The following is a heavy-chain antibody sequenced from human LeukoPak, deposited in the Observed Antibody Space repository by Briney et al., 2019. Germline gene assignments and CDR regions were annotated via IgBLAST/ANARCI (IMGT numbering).Heavy chain of an antibody. CDR3: ARHHVTMIVVVSTDGDWFDP. J-gene: IGHJ5*02. CDR1: GGSISGYY. V-gene: IGHV4-4*07. Sequence: PSETLSLTCTVSGGSISGYYWSWIRQPAGKGLEWIGRIYSSGSTNDNPSLRSRVTMSVDTSKNQFSLKLSSVTAADTAVYYCARHHVTMIVVVSTDGDWFDPWGQGTLVTVSS. CDR2: IYSSGST. D-gene: IGHD3-22*01.